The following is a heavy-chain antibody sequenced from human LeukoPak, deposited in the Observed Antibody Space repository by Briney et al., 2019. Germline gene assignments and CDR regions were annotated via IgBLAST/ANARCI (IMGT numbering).Heavy chain of an antibody. CDR2: ISAYNGNT. Sequence: ASVKVSCKASGYTLTNYGISWVRQAPGQGLEWMGWISAYNGNTNYAQKLQGRVTMTTDTSTSTAYMELRSLRSDDTAVYYCARGREYYGSGSYFIPCDYWGQGTLVTVSS. V-gene: IGHV1-18*01. CDR1: GYTLTNYG. D-gene: IGHD3-10*01. CDR3: ARGREYYGSGSYFIPCDY. J-gene: IGHJ4*02.